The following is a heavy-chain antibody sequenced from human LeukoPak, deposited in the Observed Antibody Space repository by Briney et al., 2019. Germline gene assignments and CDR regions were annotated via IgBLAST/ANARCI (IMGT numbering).Heavy chain of an antibody. CDR1: GYTFTGYY. Sequence: ASVKVSCKASGYTFTGYYMHWVRQAPGQRLEWMGWINPNSGGTNYAQKFQGRVTMTRDTSISTAYMELSRLRSDDTAVYYCATEYSSSWYDGFDPWGQGTLVTVSS. J-gene: IGHJ5*02. V-gene: IGHV1-2*02. CDR2: INPNSGGT. CDR3: ATEYSSSWYDGFDP. D-gene: IGHD6-13*01.